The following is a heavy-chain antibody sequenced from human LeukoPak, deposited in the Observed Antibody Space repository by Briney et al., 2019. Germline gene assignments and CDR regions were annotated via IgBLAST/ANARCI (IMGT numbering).Heavy chain of an antibody. V-gene: IGHV3-33*01. CDR1: GFPFSSSG. J-gene: IGHJ4*02. CDR3: ARSRGPDRYCSGGTCYFPDGNFDY. D-gene: IGHD2-15*01. Sequence: GRSLRLSCAASGFPFSSSGMHWVRQAPGKGLEWVAVIWYDGSNKNYADSVKGRFTISRDNSKNTLYLQMNSLRAEDTAVYHCARSRGPDRYCSGGTCYFPDGNFDYWGQGTLVTVSS. CDR2: IWYDGSNK.